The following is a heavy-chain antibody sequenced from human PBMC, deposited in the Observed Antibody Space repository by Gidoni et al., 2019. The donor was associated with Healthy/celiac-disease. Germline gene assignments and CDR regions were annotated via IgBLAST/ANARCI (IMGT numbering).Heavy chain of an antibody. D-gene: IGHD3-10*01. J-gene: IGHJ5*02. Sequence: QLQLQESGPGLVKPSATLSLTCTVAGGSISSSSYYWGWIRQPPGKGLEWIGSIYYSGSTYYNPSLKSRVTISVDTSKNQFSLKLSSVTAADTAVYYCARHQMVRGIEAFKWFDPWGQGTLVTVSS. CDR1: GGSISSSSYY. CDR2: IYYSGST. V-gene: IGHV4-39*01. CDR3: ARHQMVRGIEAFKWFDP.